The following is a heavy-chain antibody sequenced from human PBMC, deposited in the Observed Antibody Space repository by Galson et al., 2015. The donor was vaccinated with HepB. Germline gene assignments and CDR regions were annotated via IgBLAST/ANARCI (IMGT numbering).Heavy chain of an antibody. CDR3: ARPKTIAPYYYMDV. CDR2: IYPGNSET. D-gene: IGHD6-13*01. Sequence: QSGAEVKKPGESLRISCKGSGYSFTSYWISWVRQMPGKGLEWMGIIYPGNSETKYSPSFQGQVTISADKSISTAYLQWSSLKASDTAIYYCARPKTIAPYYYMDVWGKGTTVTVSS. J-gene: IGHJ6*03. V-gene: IGHV5-51*01. CDR1: GYSFTSYW.